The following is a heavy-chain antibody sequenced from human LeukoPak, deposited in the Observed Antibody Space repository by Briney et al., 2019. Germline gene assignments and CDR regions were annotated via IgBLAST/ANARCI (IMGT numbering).Heavy chain of an antibody. CDR2: IKEDGSEK. J-gene: IGHJ4*02. CDR3: ARVEAGSDWYFDY. V-gene: IGHV3-7*01. CDR1: GFIFTDYW. D-gene: IGHD6-19*01. Sequence: GGSLKLSCAASGFIFTDYWMYWVRQAPGRGLAWVANIKEDGSEKNYVDSVKGRFTISRDNAKNSLYLQIYSLRAEDTAVYSCARVEAGSDWYFDYWGQGTLVTVSS.